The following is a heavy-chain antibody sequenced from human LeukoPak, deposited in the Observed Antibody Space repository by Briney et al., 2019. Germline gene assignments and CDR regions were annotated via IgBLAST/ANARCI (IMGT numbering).Heavy chain of an antibody. CDR1: GYSINSGYH. D-gene: IGHD6-19*01. Sequence: PSETLSLSCIVSGYSINSGYHWGWIRQPPGKGLEWIGSIYHSGSTHYNPSLKSRVTISVDKSKNQFSLKLSSVTAADTAVYYCARLQIAVAGTAHDYWGQGTLVTVSS. V-gene: IGHV4-38-2*02. CDR3: ARLQIAVAGTAHDY. CDR2: IYHSGST. J-gene: IGHJ4*02.